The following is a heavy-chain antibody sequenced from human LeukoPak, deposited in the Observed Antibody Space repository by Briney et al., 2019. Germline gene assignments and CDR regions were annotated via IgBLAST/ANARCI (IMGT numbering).Heavy chain of an antibody. CDR3: ASRKLGNDY. CDR1: SGSISTSNYY. CDR2: IYYTGST. Sequence: SETLSLTCTVSSGSISTSNYYWSWIRQSPGKGLEWIGYIYYTGSTTYNPSLKSRVTISADTSKNQFSLKLSSVTAADTAVYYCASRKLGNDYWGQGTLVTVSS. D-gene: IGHD7-27*01. V-gene: IGHV4-61*01. J-gene: IGHJ4*02.